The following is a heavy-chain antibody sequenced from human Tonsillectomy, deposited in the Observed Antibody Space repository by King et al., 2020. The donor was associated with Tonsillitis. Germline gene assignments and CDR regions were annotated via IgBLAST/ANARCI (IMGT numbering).Heavy chain of an antibody. CDR1: GGTFSNFA. J-gene: IGHJ3*01. CDR3: ARDYTANPLGAFDL. Sequence: QLVQSGAEVKKPGSSVRISCKASGGTFSNFAINWVRQAQGQGLEWMGRFIPMLVIANYAQKFQDRLTITADESTGTSYMEVRSLTSEDTAVIYCARDYTANPLGAFDLWGQGTLVTVSS. V-gene: IGHV1-69*04. CDR2: FIPMLVIA.